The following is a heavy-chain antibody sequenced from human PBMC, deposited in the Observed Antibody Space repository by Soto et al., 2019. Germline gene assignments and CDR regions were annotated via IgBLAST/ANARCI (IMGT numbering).Heavy chain of an antibody. J-gene: IGHJ5*02. Sequence: QVQLVQSGAEVKKPGSSVKVSCKASGGTFSSYAISWVRQAPGQGVEWMGGIIPIFGTANYAKKFQGRVTSTADETTSTADMELRSLRSEDTAVYYCARGGGSYPFDNWFDPWGQGTLVTVSS. D-gene: IGHD3-16*01. CDR2: IIPIFGTA. CDR3: ARGGGSYPFDNWFDP. V-gene: IGHV1-69*01. CDR1: GGTFSSYA.